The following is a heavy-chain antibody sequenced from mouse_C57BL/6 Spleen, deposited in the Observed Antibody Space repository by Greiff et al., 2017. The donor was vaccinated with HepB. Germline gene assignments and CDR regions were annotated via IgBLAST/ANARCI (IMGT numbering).Heavy chain of an antibody. CDR3: AREGYCYGSSDY. J-gene: IGHJ2*01. Sequence: EVQLQESGPELVKPGASVKISCKASGYSFTGYYMNWVKQSPEKRLEWIGEINPSTGGTTYNQKLKDKATLTVDTSSSTAYMQLKSQTSEDSAVYYCAREGYCYGSSDYWGQGTTLTVSS. D-gene: IGHD1-1*01. V-gene: IGHV1-42*01. CDR2: INPSTGGT. CDR1: GYSFTGYY.